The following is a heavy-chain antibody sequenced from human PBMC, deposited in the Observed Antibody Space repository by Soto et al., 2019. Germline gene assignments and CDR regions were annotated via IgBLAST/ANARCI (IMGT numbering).Heavy chain of an antibody. Sequence: QVQLVQSGAEVKKPGSSVKVSCKASGGTFSSYAISWVRQAPGQGLEWMGGILPIFGTANYAQKFQGRVTITADKSTSTAYMELSSLRSEDTAVYYCASVTHYGDYLPSYYSCGMDICGQGTTVTVSS. CDR1: GGTFSSYA. J-gene: IGHJ6*02. CDR2: ILPIFGTA. D-gene: IGHD4-17*01. V-gene: IGHV1-69*06. CDR3: ASVTHYGDYLPSYYSCGMDI.